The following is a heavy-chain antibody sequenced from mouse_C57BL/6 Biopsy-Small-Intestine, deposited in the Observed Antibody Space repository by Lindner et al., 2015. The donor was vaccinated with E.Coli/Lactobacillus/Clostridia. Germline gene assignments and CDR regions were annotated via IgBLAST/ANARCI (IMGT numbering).Heavy chain of an antibody. CDR1: GYTFTSYW. D-gene: IGHD1-1*01. CDR2: IDVNSGGT. CDR3: ARGGNYYGSPFDY. V-gene: IGHV1-72*01. J-gene: IGHJ2*01. Sequence: VQLQESGAELVKPGASVKLSCKASGYTFTSYWMHWVKQRPGRGLEWIGRIDVNSGGTKYSERFKSKATLTVDKPSSTAYMQLNSLTSEDSAVYFCARGGNYYGSPFDYWGQGTTLTVSS.